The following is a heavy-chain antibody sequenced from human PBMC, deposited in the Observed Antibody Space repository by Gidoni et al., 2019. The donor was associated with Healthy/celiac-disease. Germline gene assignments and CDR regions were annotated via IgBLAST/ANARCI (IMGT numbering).Heavy chain of an antibody. CDR1: GFPVDHSS. CDR2: ISWNSGSI. CDR3: AKDMERGYPYYYYYYGMDV. J-gene: IGHJ6*02. D-gene: IGHD3-22*01. V-gene: IGHV3-9*01. Sequence: EVQLVESGGGLVQPGRSLRLSCAASGFPVDHSSMHWVRQAPGKGLEWVSGISWNSGSIGYADSVKGRFTISRDNAKNSLYLQMNSLRAEDTALYYCAKDMERGYPYYYYYYGMDVWGQGTTVTVSS.